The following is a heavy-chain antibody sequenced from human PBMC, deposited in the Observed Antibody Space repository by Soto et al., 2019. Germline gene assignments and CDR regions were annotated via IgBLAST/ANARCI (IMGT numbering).Heavy chain of an antibody. CDR2: ISYDGSNK. D-gene: IGHD2-15*01. J-gene: IGHJ6*02. CDR3: ARDLSRERTQPHCSGGSCYYYYGTDV. Sequence: QVQLVESGGGVVQPGRSLRLSCAASGFTFSSYAMHWVRQAPGKGLEWVAVISYDGSNKYYADSVKGRFTISRDNSKNTLYLQMNSLRAEDTAVYYCARDLSRERTQPHCSGGSCYYYYGTDVWGQGTTVTVSS. CDR1: GFTFSSYA. V-gene: IGHV3-30-3*01.